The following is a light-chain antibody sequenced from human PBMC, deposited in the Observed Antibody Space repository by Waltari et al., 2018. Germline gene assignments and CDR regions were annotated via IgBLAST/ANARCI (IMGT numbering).Light chain of an antibody. CDR1: QSVNSN. CDR3: QQYNNWPPFT. V-gene: IGKV3-15*01. Sequence: EMAMTQSPATLSVSPGDRATPSCRASQSVNSNLAWYQQKPGQAPRLPIYGASTRATGIPARFSGSGSGTEFTLTISSLQSEDFAVYYCQQYNNWPPFTFGQGTKLEIK. CDR2: GAS. J-gene: IGKJ2*01.